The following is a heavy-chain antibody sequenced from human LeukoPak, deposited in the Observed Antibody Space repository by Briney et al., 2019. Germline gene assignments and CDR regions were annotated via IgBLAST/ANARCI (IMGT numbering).Heavy chain of an antibody. CDR2: ITYDGYYK. J-gene: IGHJ4*02. V-gene: IGHV3-30*04. Sequence: QPGGSLRLSCAASGFTFSSYAMHWVRQAPGKGLEWVALITYDGYYKYYSDSVKGRFTISSDTSKNTLYLQMNSLRAEDTAVYYCARDLSPVVRASPMGYWGQGTLVTVSS. CDR3: ARDLSPVVRASPMGY. D-gene: IGHD3-10*01. CDR1: GFTFSSYA.